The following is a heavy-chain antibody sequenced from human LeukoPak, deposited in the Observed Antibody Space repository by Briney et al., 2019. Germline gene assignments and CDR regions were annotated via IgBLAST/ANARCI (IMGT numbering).Heavy chain of an antibody. V-gene: IGHV3-74*01. D-gene: IGHD2-2*01. CDR1: GFTFSSYW. CDR3: VRSYCTSTTASCYGWFDP. Sequence: GGSLRLSCAGSGFTFSSYWMHWVRQAPGKGLVWVSRINSEGRSTSYADSVKGRLTISRDNAKNTLYLQMDSLRAEDTAMYYCVRSYCTSTTASCYGWFDPWGQGTLVTVSS. CDR2: INSEGRST. J-gene: IGHJ5*02.